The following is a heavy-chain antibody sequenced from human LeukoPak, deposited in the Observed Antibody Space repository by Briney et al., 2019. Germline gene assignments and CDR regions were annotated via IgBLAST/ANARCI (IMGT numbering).Heavy chain of an antibody. Sequence: GGSLRLSCAASGFTFSDYWMHWARQAPGKGLEWVASINHNGNVNYYVDSVKGRFTISRDNAKNSLYLQMSNLRAEDTAVYFCARGGGLDVWGQGATVTVSS. J-gene: IGHJ6*02. CDR1: GFTFSDYW. CDR3: ARGGGLDV. V-gene: IGHV3-7*03. D-gene: IGHD3-16*01. CDR2: INHNGNVN.